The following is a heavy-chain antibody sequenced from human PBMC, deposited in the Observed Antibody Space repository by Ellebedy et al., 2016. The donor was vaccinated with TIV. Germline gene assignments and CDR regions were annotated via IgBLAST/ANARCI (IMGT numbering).Heavy chain of an antibody. D-gene: IGHD6-13*01. V-gene: IGHV3-74*01. CDR1: GFTFSSYW. CDR3: ATAAAGLPSLLDY. Sequence: GGSLRLSXAASGFTFSSYWMHWVRQAPGKGLVWVSRINSDGSSTSYADSVKGRFTISRDNAKNTLYLQMNSLRAEDTAVYYCATAAAGLPSLLDYWGQGTLVTVSS. J-gene: IGHJ4*02. CDR2: INSDGSST.